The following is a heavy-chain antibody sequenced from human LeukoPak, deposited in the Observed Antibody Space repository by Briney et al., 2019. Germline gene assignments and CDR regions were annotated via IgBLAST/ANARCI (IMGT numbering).Heavy chain of an antibody. J-gene: IGHJ4*02. CDR1: GFTFSSYS. V-gene: IGHV3-33*08. Sequence: GGSLRLSCAASGFTFSSYSMNWVRQAPGKGLEWVAVIWYDGSNKYYADSVKGRFTISRDNSKNTLYLQMNSLRAEDTAVYYCARDPEDSSGLKGFDYWGQGTLVTVSS. CDR2: IWYDGSNK. D-gene: IGHD6-19*01. CDR3: ARDPEDSSGLKGFDY.